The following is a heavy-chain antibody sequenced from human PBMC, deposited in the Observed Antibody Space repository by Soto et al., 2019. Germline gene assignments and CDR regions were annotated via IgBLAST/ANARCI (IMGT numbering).Heavy chain of an antibody. CDR2: MYNTGST. Sequence: TLSLTCTVSGGSISSYYWSWIRQPPGKGLEWIGYMYNTGSTIYNPSLKSRVTISVDTSKNQFSLKLNSVTAADTAVYYCARDLWGYCGADCYPLDIWGQGTTVTVSS. D-gene: IGHD2-21*02. CDR1: GGSISSYY. CDR3: ARDLWGYCGADCYPLDI. V-gene: IGHV4-59*01. J-gene: IGHJ6*02.